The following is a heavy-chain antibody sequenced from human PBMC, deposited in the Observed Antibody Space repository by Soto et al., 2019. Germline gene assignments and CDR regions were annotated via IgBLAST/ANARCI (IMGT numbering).Heavy chain of an antibody. CDR3: ARAGVKSGWYGVSRPRDYFDY. Sequence: QVQLVESGGGVVQPGRSLRLSCAASGFTFSSYGMHWVRQAPGKGLEWVAVIWYDGSNKYYADSVKGRFTISRDNSKNTLYLQMNSLRAEDTAVYYCARAGVKSGWYGVSRPRDYFDYWGQGTLVTVSS. V-gene: IGHV3-33*01. CDR2: IWYDGSNK. J-gene: IGHJ4*02. D-gene: IGHD6-19*01. CDR1: GFTFSSYG.